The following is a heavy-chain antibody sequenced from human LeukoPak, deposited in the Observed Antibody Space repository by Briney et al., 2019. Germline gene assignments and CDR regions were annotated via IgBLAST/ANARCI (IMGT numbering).Heavy chain of an antibody. CDR3: ARDSIAVAGPLWGGMDV. Sequence: PSETLSLTCAVYGGSFSGYYRSWIRQPPGQGLEWIGEINHSGSTKYNPSLKSRVPISVDTSTNQFFLRLSSVTAADTAVYYCARDSIAVAGPLWGGMDVWGQGTTVTVSS. CDR2: INHSGST. D-gene: IGHD6-19*01. V-gene: IGHV4-34*01. J-gene: IGHJ6*02. CDR1: GGSFSGYY.